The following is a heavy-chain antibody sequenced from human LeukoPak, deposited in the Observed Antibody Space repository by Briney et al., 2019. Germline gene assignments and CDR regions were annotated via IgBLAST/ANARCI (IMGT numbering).Heavy chain of an antibody. CDR3: ARGGEGYDY. J-gene: IGHJ4*02. CDR1: GGSISSSSYY. D-gene: IGHD3-22*01. Sequence: KTSETLSLTCTVSGGSISSSSYYWGWIRQPPGKGLEWIGYIYYSGSTYYNPSLKSRVTISVDTSKNQFSLKLSSVTAADTAVYYCARGGEGYDYWGQGTLVTVSS. V-gene: IGHV4-30-4*08. CDR2: IYYSGST.